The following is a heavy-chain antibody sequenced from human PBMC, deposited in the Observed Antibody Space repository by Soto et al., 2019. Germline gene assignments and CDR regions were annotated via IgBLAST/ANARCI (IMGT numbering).Heavy chain of an antibody. D-gene: IGHD5-18*01. V-gene: IGHV1-69*13. J-gene: IGHJ6*02. CDR3: ASVDTAMVTTYYYYGMDV. Sequence: GASVKVSCKASGYTFTSYGSSWVRQAPGQGLEWMGGIIPIFGTANYAQKFQGRVTITADESTSTAYMELSSLRSEDTAVYYCASVDTAMVTTYYYYGMDVWGQGTTVTVSS. CDR2: IIPIFGTA. CDR1: GYTFTSYG.